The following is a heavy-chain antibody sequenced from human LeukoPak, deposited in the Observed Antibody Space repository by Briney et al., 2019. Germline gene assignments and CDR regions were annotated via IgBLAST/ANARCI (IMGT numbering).Heavy chain of an antibody. CDR1: GVTIADYG. J-gene: IGHJ4*02. V-gene: IGHV3-20*04. CDR2: INWDGEAT. D-gene: IGHD6-13*01. Sequence: PGGSLRLSCAASGVTIADYGMSWVRQVPGKGLEWVSGINWDGEATSYADSVKGRFTISRDNAKKSMNLEMNSLRDEDTALYYCARDLSSSWYSLAYWGQGTLVTVSS. CDR3: ARDLSSSWYSLAY.